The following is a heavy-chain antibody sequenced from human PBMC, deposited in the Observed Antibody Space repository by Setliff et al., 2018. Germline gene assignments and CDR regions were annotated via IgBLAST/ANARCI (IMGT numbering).Heavy chain of an antibody. D-gene: IGHD3-22*01. Sequence: SVKVSCKASGSSFSSYTISWVRQAPGQGLEWMGRFIPMEGRADFAQNFQGRVTIIADKSTSTVYMELSSLRSEDTAVYYCARDDSSGYHTTYFDSWGQGTLVTVSS. CDR3: ARDDSSGYHTTYFDS. CDR1: GSSFSSYT. CDR2: FIPMEGRA. V-gene: IGHV1-69*08. J-gene: IGHJ4*02.